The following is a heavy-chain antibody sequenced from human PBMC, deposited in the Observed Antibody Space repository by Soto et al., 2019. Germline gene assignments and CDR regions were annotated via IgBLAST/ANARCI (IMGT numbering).Heavy chain of an antibody. CDR2: IIPILGIA. Sequence: QVQLVQSGAEVKKPGSSVKVSCKASGGTFSSYTISWVRQAPGQGLEWMGRIIPILGIANYAQKFQGRVTITADKSTSTAYMELSSLRSEDTAVYYCASDQTTAYYFDYWGQGTLVTVSS. CDR1: GGTFSSYT. V-gene: IGHV1-69*02. CDR3: ASDQTTAYYFDY. J-gene: IGHJ4*02. D-gene: IGHD4-17*01.